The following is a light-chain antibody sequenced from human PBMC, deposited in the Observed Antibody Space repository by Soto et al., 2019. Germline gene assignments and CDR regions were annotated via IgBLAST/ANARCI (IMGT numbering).Light chain of an antibody. J-gene: IGKJ1*01. CDR2: AAS. Sequence: DIQLTQSPSSVSASVGDRVTITCRASQDIGTRLAWYQQKPGTAPKLLIYAASTSGSGVPSRFSGSGSGTDFSLTVSSLQSEDFATYFCQQAHTFPWTFGQGTKVDIK. CDR3: QQAHTFPWT. V-gene: IGKV1-12*01. CDR1: QDIGTR.